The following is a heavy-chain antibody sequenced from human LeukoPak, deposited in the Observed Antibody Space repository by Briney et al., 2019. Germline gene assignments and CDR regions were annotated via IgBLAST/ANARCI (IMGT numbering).Heavy chain of an antibody. V-gene: IGHV1-2*02. Sequence: ASVKVSCKASGYTFTGYYMHWVRQAPGQGLEWMGWINPNSGGTNYAQKFQGRVTMTRDTSISTAYMELSRLRSDDTAVYYCARGGQYQLPYSSRSVSFDYWGQGTLVTVSS. J-gene: IGHJ4*02. CDR1: GYTFTGYY. D-gene: IGHD2-2*02. CDR2: INPNSGGT. CDR3: ARGGQYQLPYSSRSVSFDY.